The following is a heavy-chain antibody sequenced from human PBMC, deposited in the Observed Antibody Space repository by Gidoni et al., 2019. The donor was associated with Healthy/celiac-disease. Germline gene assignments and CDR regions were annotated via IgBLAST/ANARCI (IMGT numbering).Heavy chain of an antibody. CDR1: GGSISSGGYY. V-gene: IGHV4-31*03. J-gene: IGHJ4*02. CDR3: ASSVVAAEIDC. Sequence: QVQLQESGPGLVKPSQTLPLTCTVSGGSISSGGYYWSWIRQPPGKGLEWIGYIHYSGSTYYNPSLKSRVTISVDTSKNQFSLKLSSVTAADTAVYYCASSVVAAEIDCWGQGTLVTVSS. D-gene: IGHD2-15*01. CDR2: IHYSGST.